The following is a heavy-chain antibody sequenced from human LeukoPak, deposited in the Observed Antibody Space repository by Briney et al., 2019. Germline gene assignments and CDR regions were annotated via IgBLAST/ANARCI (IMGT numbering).Heavy chain of an antibody. D-gene: IGHD3-3*01. Sequence: ASVKVSCKASGYTFTSYDINWVRQATGQGLEWMGWMNPNSGNTSYAQKFQGRVTMTRNTSISTAYMELSSLRADDTAVYYCASGSRTWSGYSDYYSMDVWGKGTTVTVSS. CDR2: MNPNSGNT. CDR3: ASGSRTWSGYSDYYSMDV. V-gene: IGHV1-8*01. J-gene: IGHJ6*03. CDR1: GYTFTSYD.